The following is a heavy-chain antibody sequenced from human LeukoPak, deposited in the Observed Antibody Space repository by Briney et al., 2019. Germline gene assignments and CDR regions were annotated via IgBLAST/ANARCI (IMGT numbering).Heavy chain of an antibody. D-gene: IGHD3-10*01. J-gene: IGHJ4*02. V-gene: IGHV3-21*01. CDR1: GFTFSSYS. CDR3: ARDPTPTSYYGSGLDY. CDR2: ISSSSSYI. Sequence: GGSLRLSCAASGFTFSSYSMNWVRQAPGKGLEWVSSISSSSSYIYYADSVKGRFTISRDNAKNSLHLQMNSLRAEDTAVYYCARDPTPTSYYGSGLDYWGQGTLVTVSS.